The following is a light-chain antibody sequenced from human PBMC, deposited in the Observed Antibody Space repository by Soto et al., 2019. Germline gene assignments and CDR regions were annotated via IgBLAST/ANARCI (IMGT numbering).Light chain of an antibody. V-gene: IGLV1-51*01. J-gene: IGLJ3*02. CDR3: GTWDNSLRAGV. CDR2: DNN. Sequence: QSVLTQPPSVSAAPGQTVTISCSGSSSNIENNYVSWYQQLPGIVPKLLIYDNNKRPSGIPDRFSGSKSGTSATLDITGLQTGDEADYYCGTWDNSLRAGVFGGGTKLTVL. CDR1: SSNIENNY.